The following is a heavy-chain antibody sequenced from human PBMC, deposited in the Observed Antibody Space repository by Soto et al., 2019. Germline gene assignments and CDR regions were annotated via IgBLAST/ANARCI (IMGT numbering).Heavy chain of an antibody. CDR3: ATGSFTSTGGRIGYHYNAMDV. J-gene: IGHJ6*02. CDR1: GGTFSSHS. V-gene: IGHV1-69*13. Sequence: GASVKVSCKSSGGTFSSHSINWVRQAPGQGLEWMGGIIPIFGPANFAKKFQGRVTITADESTTTAYMELSNLTSEDTAVYYCATGSFTSTGGRIGYHYNAMDVWGQGTTVIVSS. D-gene: IGHD1-1*01. CDR2: IIPIFGPA.